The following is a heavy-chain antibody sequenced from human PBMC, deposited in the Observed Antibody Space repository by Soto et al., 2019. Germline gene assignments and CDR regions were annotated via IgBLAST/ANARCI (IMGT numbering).Heavy chain of an antibody. CDR1: GYTFTSYD. CDR2: ISADDGKT. J-gene: IGHJ4*02. Sequence: GASVKVSCKASGYTFTSYDISWVRQAPGQGLEWMGCISADDGKTIYAQKLQGRVTMTSDTSTNTAYMELSSLRSDDTAVYYCAIGSMVRGGKDYRGQGTLVTVSS. CDR3: AIGSMVRGGKDY. D-gene: IGHD3-10*01. V-gene: IGHV1-18*01.